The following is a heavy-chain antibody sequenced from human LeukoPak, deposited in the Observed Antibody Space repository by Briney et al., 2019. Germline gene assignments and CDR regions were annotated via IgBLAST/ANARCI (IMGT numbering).Heavy chain of an antibody. V-gene: IGHV3-7*01. D-gene: IGHD6-19*01. CDR1: GFDFSSHA. CDR3: ARDRSSGRTLWVNWFDP. Sequence: GGSLRLSCVASGFDFSSHAMTWVRQAPGKGLEWVANIKQDGSEKYYVDSVKGRFTISRDNAKNSLYLQMNSLRAEDTAVYYCARDRSSGRTLWVNWFDPWGQGTLVTVSS. J-gene: IGHJ5*02. CDR2: IKQDGSEK.